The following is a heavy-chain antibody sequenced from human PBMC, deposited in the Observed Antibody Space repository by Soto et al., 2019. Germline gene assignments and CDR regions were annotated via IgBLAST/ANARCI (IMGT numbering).Heavy chain of an antibody. J-gene: IGHJ4*02. CDR3: ARWAAAGMDY. V-gene: IGHV3-23*01. Sequence: EVQLLESGGGLVQPGGSLRLSCAASGFTFSIYAMSWVRQAPGKGLEWVSAISTTGVSTYYADSVKGRFTISRDNSKNTLYLQMNSLRAEDTAVYYCARWAAAGMDYWGQGALVTVSS. CDR2: ISTTGVST. D-gene: IGHD6-13*01. CDR1: GFTFSIYA.